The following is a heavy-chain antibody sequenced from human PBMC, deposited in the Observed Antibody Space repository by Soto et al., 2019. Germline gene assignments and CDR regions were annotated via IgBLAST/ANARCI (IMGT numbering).Heavy chain of an antibody. V-gene: IGHV3-23*01. D-gene: IGHD1-20*01. CDR2: ISGRGTII. CDR3: ARGPLNGTSLIGDKQLDS. CDR1: GFTFSTFA. Sequence: PGGSLRLSCAASGFTFSTFAMSWVRQAPGGGLEWVSSISGRGTIIYYAHSVNGRFIISRDNSQSALYLQMNSLRAEDTAVYFCARGPLNGTSLIGDKQLDSWGQGTLVTVSS. J-gene: IGHJ4*02.